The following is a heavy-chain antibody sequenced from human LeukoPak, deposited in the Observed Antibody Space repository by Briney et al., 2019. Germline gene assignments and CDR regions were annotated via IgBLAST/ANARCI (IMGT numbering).Heavy chain of an antibody. D-gene: IGHD3-22*01. J-gene: IGHJ4*02. V-gene: IGHV3-30*18. Sequence: GGSLRLSCAASGFTFSSYGMHWVRQAPGKGLEWVAIISYDGSNKYYADSVKGRFTISRDNSKNTLYLQMNSLRAEDTAVYYCAKEGGLGIVVVTLYYFDYWGQGTLVTVSS. CDR2: ISYDGSNK. CDR3: AKEGGLGIVVVTLYYFDY. CDR1: GFTFSSYG.